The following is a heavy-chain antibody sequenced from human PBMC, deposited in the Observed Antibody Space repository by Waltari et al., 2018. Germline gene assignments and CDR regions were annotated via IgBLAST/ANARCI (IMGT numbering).Heavy chain of an antibody. D-gene: IGHD5-12*01. CDR1: GDSIRTYY. J-gene: IGHJ4*02. CDR2: IYYSGST. Sequence: HVQLQESGPGLVKPSETLSLTCTVSGDSIRTYYWTWIRQPPGKGLEWIGYIYYSGSTNYNPSLKSRVTISVDTSKNQFSLKLTSVTAADTAVYYCARAERWLQPDYWGQGTLVTVSS. V-gene: IGHV4-59*12. CDR3: ARAERWLQPDY.